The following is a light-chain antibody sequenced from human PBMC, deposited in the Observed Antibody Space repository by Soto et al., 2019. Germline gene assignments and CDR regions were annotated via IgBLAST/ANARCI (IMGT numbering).Light chain of an antibody. Sequence: QSALTQPASVSASPGQSITISCTGTASDIGAYDFVSWFQHYPGQAPKLLIYGVTNRPSVISDRFSGSKSGNTASLTVSGLQAEDEADYYCTSYAGGNTLVFGGGTKVTVL. V-gene: IGLV2-14*01. CDR3: TSYAGGNTLV. J-gene: IGLJ3*02. CDR2: GVT. CDR1: ASDIGAYDF.